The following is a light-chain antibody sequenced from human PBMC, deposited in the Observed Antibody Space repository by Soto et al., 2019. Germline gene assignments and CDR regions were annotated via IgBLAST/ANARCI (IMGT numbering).Light chain of an antibody. CDR2: RNT. CDR1: SSNIGAGYD. J-gene: IGLJ1*01. Sequence: ALTQPPSVSGAPGQRVTISCTGSSSNIGAGYDVHWYQQLPGTAPKLLIYRNTNRPSGVPDRFSGSKSGTSASLAITGLQAEDEADYYCQSCDSSLSGSGVFGTGTKVTV. V-gene: IGLV1-40*01. CDR3: QSCDSSLSGSGV.